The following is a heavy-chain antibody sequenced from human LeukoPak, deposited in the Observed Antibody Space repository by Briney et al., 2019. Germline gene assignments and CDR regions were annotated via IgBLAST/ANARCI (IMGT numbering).Heavy chain of an antibody. CDR1: GFTVSSNY. Sequence: GRSLRLSCAASGFTVSSNYMSWVRQAPGKGLEWVSVIYSGGSTYYADSVKGRFTISRDNSKNTLYLQMNSLRAEDTAVYYCARMPRIAVAGAGYYFDYWGQGTLVTVSS. D-gene: IGHD6-19*01. CDR3: ARMPRIAVAGAGYYFDY. J-gene: IGHJ4*02. CDR2: IYSGGST. V-gene: IGHV3-66*01.